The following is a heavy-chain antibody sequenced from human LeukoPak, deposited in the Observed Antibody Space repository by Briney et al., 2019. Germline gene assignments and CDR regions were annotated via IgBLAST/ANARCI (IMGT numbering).Heavy chain of an antibody. D-gene: IGHD3-10*01. CDR3: AVSGYGSTDS. V-gene: IGHV4-59*03. CDR1: GDXITSHS. CDR2: IHSSGST. Sequence: SETLSLTCTVSGDXITSHSCSWIRLPPGKGLYWIGDIHSSGSTSYSPSLESRVTITRDTSKNQFSLKMTAVPAADTAVYYCAVSGYGSTDSWGQGTLVTVSS. J-gene: IGHJ4*02.